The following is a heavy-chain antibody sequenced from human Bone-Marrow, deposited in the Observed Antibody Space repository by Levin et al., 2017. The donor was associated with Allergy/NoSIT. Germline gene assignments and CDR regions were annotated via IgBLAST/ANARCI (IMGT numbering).Heavy chain of an antibody. Sequence: LSLTCAASGFTFSTFEMNWVRQAPGKGLEWVSYISSSGGTIYYADSVKGRFTISRDNAKNSLYLQMNSLRAEDTAVYYCAREARDDDFDYWGQGTLVTVSS. CDR1: GFTFSTFE. V-gene: IGHV3-48*03. CDR3: AREARDDDFDY. J-gene: IGHJ4*02. CDR2: ISSSGGTI. D-gene: IGHD3-3*01.